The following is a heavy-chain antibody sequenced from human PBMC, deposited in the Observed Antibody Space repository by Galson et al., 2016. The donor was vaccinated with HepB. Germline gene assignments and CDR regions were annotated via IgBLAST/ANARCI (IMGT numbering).Heavy chain of an antibody. Sequence: SLRLSYAASGFTFSTYWMHWVRQAPGKGLVWVSRISSDGSSTGFADSVKGRFTISRDNAKNTLYLQMNSLRAEDTAVYFCASSVRGSGSPPGGYWGQGILVTVSS. CDR3: ASSVRGSGSPPGGY. CDR2: ISSDGSST. CDR1: GFTFSTYW. V-gene: IGHV3-74*01. D-gene: IGHD3-10*01. J-gene: IGHJ4*02.